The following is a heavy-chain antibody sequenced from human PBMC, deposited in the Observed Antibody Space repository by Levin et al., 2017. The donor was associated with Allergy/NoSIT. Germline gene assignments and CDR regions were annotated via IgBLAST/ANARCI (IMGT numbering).Heavy chain of an antibody. CDR2: IKQDGSEK. V-gene: IGHV3-7*04. CDR1: GFTFSSYW. Sequence: PGGSLRLSCAASGFTFSSYWMSWVRQAPGKGLEWVANIKQDGSEKYYVDSVKGRFTISRDNAKNSLYLQMNSLRAEDTAVYYCARELLYGDYGFDYWGQGTLVTVSS. J-gene: IGHJ4*02. CDR3: ARELLYGDYGFDY. D-gene: IGHD4-17*01.